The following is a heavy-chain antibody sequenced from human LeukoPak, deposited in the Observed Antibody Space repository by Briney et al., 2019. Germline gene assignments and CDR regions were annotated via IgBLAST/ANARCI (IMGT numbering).Heavy chain of an antibody. V-gene: IGHV4-4*07. J-gene: IGHJ6*03. Sequence: SETLSLTCTVSGGPIYSYYWSWIRQAAGKGLEWIGRLYPGVSTNYNPSLKSRVTMSVDTSKNQFALKLSAVTAADTAVYYCARLKFYDSTGYSPGHYMDVWGKGTTVTVSS. CDR1: GGPIYSYY. CDR2: LYPGVST. CDR3: ARLKFYDSTGYSPGHYMDV. D-gene: IGHD3-22*01.